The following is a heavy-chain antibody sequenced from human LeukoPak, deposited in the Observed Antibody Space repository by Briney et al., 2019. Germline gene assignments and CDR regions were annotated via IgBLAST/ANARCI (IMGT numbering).Heavy chain of an antibody. J-gene: IGHJ4*02. V-gene: IGHV3-7*01. CDR3: ARGNWNYGGTFDY. CDR1: GFTFSNAW. D-gene: IGHD1-7*01. CDR2: IKQDGSEK. Sequence: GGSLRLSCAASGFTFSNAWMTWIRQAPGKGLEWVANIKQDGSEKYYVDSVKGRFTISRDNAKNSLYLQMNSLRAEDTAVYYCARGNWNYGGTFDYWGQGTLVTVSS.